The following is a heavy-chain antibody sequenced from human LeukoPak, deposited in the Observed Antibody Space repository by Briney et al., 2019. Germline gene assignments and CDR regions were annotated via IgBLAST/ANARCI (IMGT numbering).Heavy chain of an antibody. Sequence: GGSLRLSCAASGFTFGDYAMHWDRQAPGNGLGWGSGISWRSGSIGYAHSVKGRFTISRDNAKNSLYLQMNSLRAEDTALYYFAKGYLRTYGENWFDPWGQGTMVTVSS. CDR3: AKGYLRTYGENWFDP. J-gene: IGHJ5*02. CDR2: ISWRSGSI. V-gene: IGHV3-9*01. D-gene: IGHD3-10*01. CDR1: GFTFGDYA.